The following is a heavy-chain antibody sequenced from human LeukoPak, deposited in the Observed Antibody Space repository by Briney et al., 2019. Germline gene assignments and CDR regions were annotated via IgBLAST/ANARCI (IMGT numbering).Heavy chain of an antibody. V-gene: IGHV3-33*01. D-gene: IGHD6-13*01. Sequence: GRSLRLSCAASGFTFSSYGMHWVRQAPGKGLEWVAVIWYDGSNKYYADSVKGRFTISRDNSKNTLYLLMNSLRAEDTAVYYCARVFAKTSGYSSRTYYYGMDVWGQGTTVTVSS. CDR3: ARVFAKTSGYSSRTYYYGMDV. J-gene: IGHJ6*02. CDR1: GFTFSSYG. CDR2: IWYDGSNK.